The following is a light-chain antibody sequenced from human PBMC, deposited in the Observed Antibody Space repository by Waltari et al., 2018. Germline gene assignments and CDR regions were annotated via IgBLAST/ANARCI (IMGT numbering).Light chain of an antibody. CDR2: MAS. CDR1: QNINRW. V-gene: IGKV1-5*03. CDR3: QQYESSTGVT. J-gene: IGKJ3*01. Sequence: DIQMTQSPSTLSASVGDSVTITCRASQNINRWLAWYQKKPGTAPKLLIYMASILESGVPSRFSGGGSGTEFTLTISSLQPGDFATYYCQQYESSTGVTFGPGTKVDIK.